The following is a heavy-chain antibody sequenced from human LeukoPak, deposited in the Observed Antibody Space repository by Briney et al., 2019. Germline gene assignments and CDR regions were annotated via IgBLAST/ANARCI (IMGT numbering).Heavy chain of an antibody. V-gene: IGHV4-34*01. D-gene: IGHD6-13*01. CDR2: INHSGST. CDR3: ARFLLAAAGSRRYNWFDP. J-gene: IGHJ5*02. Sequence: SETLSLTCAVYGGSFSGYYWSWIRQPPGKGLEWIGEINHSGSTNYNPSLKSRVTISVDTSKNQFSLKLSSVTAADTAVYYCARFLLAAAGSRRYNWFDPWGQGTLVTVSS. CDR1: GGSFSGYY.